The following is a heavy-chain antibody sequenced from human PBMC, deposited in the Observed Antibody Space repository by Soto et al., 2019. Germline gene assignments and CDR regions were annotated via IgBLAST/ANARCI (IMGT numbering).Heavy chain of an antibody. CDR3: ARDDSSGWPDAFDI. V-gene: IGHV4-59*01. CDR1: GFSISSYY. CDR2: IYYSGST. Sequence: PSETLSLTCTVSGFSISSYYWSWIRQPPGKGLEWIGYIYYSGSTNNNPSLKSRVTISVDTSKNQFSLKLSSVTAADTAVYYCARDDSSGWPDAFDIWGQGTMVTVSS. D-gene: IGHD6-19*01. J-gene: IGHJ3*02.